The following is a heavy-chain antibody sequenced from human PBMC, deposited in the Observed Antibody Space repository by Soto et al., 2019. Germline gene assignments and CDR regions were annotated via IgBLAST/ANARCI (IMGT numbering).Heavy chain of an antibody. D-gene: IGHD4-17*01. V-gene: IGHV4-59*08. CDR1: GGSISSYY. J-gene: IGHJ3*02. CDR2: IYYSGST. Sequence: ETLSLTCTVSGGSISSYYWSWIRQPPGKGLEWIGYIYYSGSTNYNPSLKSRVTISVDTSKNQFSLKLSSVTAADTAVYYCARYGDYFDAFDIWGQGTMVTVSS. CDR3: ARYGDYFDAFDI.